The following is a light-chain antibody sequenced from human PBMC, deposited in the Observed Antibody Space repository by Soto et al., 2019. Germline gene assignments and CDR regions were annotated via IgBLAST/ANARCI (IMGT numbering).Light chain of an antibody. Sequence: DIVMTQSPDSLAVSLGERATINCKSSQSLLHRSKNENYLAWYQHKSGQPPKLLLFWASTRESGVPDRFSGSGSGTDFTLTLNNVQAEDVALYYCQQYLDTRVTFGQGTRLEIK. V-gene: IGKV4-1*01. CDR2: WAS. J-gene: IGKJ5*01. CDR1: QSLLHRSKNENY. CDR3: QQYLDTRVT.